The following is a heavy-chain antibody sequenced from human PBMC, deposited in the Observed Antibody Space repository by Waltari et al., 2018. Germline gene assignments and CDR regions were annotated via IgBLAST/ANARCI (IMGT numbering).Heavy chain of an antibody. Sequence: QVQLVGSGGGVVQPGRSLRLSCAASEFTFSSYALHWVRQAPGKGLEWVAVISYNARNIYYVDSVKGRFTISRDNSKKTLYLQMNSLRAEDTAVYYCARDYCDRTNCHGMDVWGQGTTVIVSS. D-gene: IGHD3-22*01. J-gene: IGHJ6*02. CDR1: EFTFSSYA. CDR3: ARDYCDRTNCHGMDV. CDR2: ISYNARNI. V-gene: IGHV3-30*04.